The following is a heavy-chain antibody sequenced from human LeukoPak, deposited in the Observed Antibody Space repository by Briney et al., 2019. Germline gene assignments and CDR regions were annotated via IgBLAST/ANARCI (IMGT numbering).Heavy chain of an antibody. D-gene: IGHD6-13*01. J-gene: IGHJ4*02. Sequence: SSETLSLTCAVYGGSFSGYYWSWIRQPPGKGLEWIGEINHSGSTNYNPSLKSRVTISVDTSKNQFSLKLSSVTAADTAVYYCARMVVAAALPFDYWGQGTLVTVSS. V-gene: IGHV4-34*01. CDR2: INHSGST. CDR1: GGSFSGYY. CDR3: ARMVVAAALPFDY.